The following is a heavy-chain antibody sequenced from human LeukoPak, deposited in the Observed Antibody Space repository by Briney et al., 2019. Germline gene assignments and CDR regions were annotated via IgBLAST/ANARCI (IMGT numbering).Heavy chain of an antibody. Sequence: GGSLRLSCAASGFTFSSYGMHWVRQAPGKGLEWVAVISYDGSNKYYADSVKGRFTISRDNSKNTLYLQMNSLRAEDTAVYYCAKAGPRSGGYSFDFDYWGQGTLVTVSS. CDR3: AKAGPRSGGYSFDFDY. D-gene: IGHD5-18*01. J-gene: IGHJ4*02. CDR2: ISYDGSNK. V-gene: IGHV3-30*18. CDR1: GFTFSSYG.